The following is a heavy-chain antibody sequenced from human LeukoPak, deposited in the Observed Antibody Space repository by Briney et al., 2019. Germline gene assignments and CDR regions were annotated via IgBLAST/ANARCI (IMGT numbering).Heavy chain of an antibody. CDR1: GFTFSNYF. J-gene: IGHJ3*02. CDR2: IKQDGSEK. CDR3: ARGPGRSNAFDI. D-gene: IGHD3-10*01. Sequence: PGGSLRLSCAASGFTFSNYFMSWVREAPGKGLEWVANIKQDGSEKYYVDSVKGRFTISRDNAKNSLYLQVNSLRAEDTAVYYCARGPGRSNAFDIWGQGTMVTVSS. V-gene: IGHV3-7*01.